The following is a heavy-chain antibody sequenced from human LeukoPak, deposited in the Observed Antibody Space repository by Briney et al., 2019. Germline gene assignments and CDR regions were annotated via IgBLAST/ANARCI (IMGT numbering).Heavy chain of an antibody. D-gene: IGHD6-13*01. Sequence: PGRSLRLSCAASGFTFSSYGLHWVRRAPGKGLEWVAVIWYDGSNKYYADSVKGRFTISRDNSKNTLYLQMNSLRAEDTAVYYCARDGFSSSWYPTYYYYYGMDVWGQGTTVTVSS. J-gene: IGHJ6*02. CDR3: ARDGFSSSWYPTYYYYYGMDV. CDR1: GFTFSSYG. CDR2: IWYDGSNK. V-gene: IGHV3-33*01.